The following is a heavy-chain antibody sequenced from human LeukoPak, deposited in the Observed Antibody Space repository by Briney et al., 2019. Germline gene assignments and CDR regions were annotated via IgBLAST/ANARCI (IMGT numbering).Heavy chain of an antibody. CDR3: ARDHYSSGYYTLGWLDP. CDR1: GGSISSYY. Sequence: SETLSLTCTVSGGSISSYYWSWIRQPPGKGLEWIGYIYYSGSTNYNPSLKSRVTISVDTSKNQFSLKLSSVTAADTAVYYCARDHYSSGYYTLGWLDPWGQGTLVTVSS. D-gene: IGHD3-22*01. V-gene: IGHV4-59*01. CDR2: IYYSGST. J-gene: IGHJ5*02.